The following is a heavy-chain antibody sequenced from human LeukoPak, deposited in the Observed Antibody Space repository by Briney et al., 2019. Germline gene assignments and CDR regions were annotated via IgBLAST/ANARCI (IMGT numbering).Heavy chain of an antibody. J-gene: IGHJ4*02. D-gene: IGHD2-15*01. CDR3: AKDRAATELYYFDY. Sequence: GGSLRLSCAASGFTFSSYGMHWVRQAPGKGLEWVAFIRYDGSNKYYADSVKGRFTISRDNSKNTLYLQMNSLRAEDTAVYYCAKDRAATELYYFDYWGQGTLVTVSS. V-gene: IGHV3-30*02. CDR1: GFTFSSYG. CDR2: IRYDGSNK.